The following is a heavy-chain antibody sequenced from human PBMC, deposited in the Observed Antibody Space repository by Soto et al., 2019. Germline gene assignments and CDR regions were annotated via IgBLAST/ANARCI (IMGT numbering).Heavy chain of an antibody. CDR2: IIPIFGAT. CDR1: GGTFGSDA. CDR3: ARDRTDSGYYTNWLDP. J-gene: IGHJ5*02. D-gene: IGHD3-22*01. V-gene: IGHV1-69*06. Sequence: SVKVSCKASGGTFGSDAITWVRQAPGQGLEWVGRIIPIFGATNYARNLQGRVTISADKSTLTSYMELHSLTSDDTALYYCARDRTDSGYYTNWLDPWGQGTQVTVSS.